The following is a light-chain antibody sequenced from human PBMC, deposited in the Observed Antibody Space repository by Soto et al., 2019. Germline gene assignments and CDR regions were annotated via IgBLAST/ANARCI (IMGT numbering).Light chain of an antibody. CDR1: QSVSSNQ. CDR3: QQYAISWT. V-gene: IGKV3-20*01. J-gene: IGKJ1*01. Sequence: EIVLTQSPGTLSLSPGEGATLSCRASQSVSSNQLAWYQQKPGKAPRLLMYGASSRATGIPDRFSGSGSGTDFTLTISRLGPEDFAVYYCQQYAISWTFGQGTKVDIK. CDR2: GAS.